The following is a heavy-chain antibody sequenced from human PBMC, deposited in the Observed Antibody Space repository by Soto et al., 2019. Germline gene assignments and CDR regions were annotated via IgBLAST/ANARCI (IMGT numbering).Heavy chain of an antibody. V-gene: IGHV1-2*02. D-gene: IGHD6-13*01. Sequence: GXSVKDSCEASGYTFTGYYMHWGRQAPVQGLEWMGWINPKSGATNYAQNFQGRVTMTRDTSISTAYMELRRLRSDDTAVYYCARVPYSSSWRPVWFDPWGQGTLVTVSS. J-gene: IGHJ5*02. CDR1: GYTFTGYY. CDR3: ARVPYSSSWRPVWFDP. CDR2: INPKSGAT.